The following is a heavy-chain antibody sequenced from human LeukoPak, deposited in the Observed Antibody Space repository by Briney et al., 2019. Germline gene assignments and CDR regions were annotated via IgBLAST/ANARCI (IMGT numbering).Heavy chain of an antibody. CDR1: GFTFSSYG. CDR3: ARTGYYYVWGRDPNTFDY. Sequence: GGSLRLSCAASGFTFSSYGMHWVRQAPGKGLEWVAVIWYDGSNKYYADSVKGRFTISRDNSKNTRYLQMNSLRAEDTAVYYCARTGYYYVWGRDPNTFDYWGQGTLVTVSS. V-gene: IGHV3-33*01. CDR2: IWYDGSNK. J-gene: IGHJ4*02. D-gene: IGHD3-16*01.